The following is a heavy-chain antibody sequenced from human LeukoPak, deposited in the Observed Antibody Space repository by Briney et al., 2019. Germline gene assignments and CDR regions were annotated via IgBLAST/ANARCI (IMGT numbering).Heavy chain of an antibody. CDR2: INPSGGST. CDR3: ARDKARGPPYYYYMDV. J-gene: IGHJ6*03. Sequence: ASVKVSCKASAYTFTSYHLHLVRQAPGQGLEWMGIINPSGGSTNYAQKFQGRVTISADESTSTAYMDLSSLRSEDTAMYYCARDKARGPPYYYYMDVWGKGTTVTISS. V-gene: IGHV1-46*01. D-gene: IGHD3-10*01. CDR1: AYTFTSYH.